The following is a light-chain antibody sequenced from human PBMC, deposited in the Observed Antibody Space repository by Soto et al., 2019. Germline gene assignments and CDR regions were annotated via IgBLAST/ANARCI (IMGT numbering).Light chain of an antibody. CDR3: HQYDIYPVT. CDR1: QSVSIC. V-gene: IGKV1-5*03. CDR2: KAS. J-gene: IGKJ4*01. Sequence: DIQMTQSPSTLSASVGDRVTITCRASQSVSICLAWYQQKPGKAPKLLIHKASILENGVPSRFSGSGSGTDFTLTISSLQPDDFATYYCHQYDIYPVTFGGGTKVAIK.